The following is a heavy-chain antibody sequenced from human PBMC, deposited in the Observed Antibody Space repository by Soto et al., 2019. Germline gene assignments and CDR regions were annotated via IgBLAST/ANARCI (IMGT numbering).Heavy chain of an antibody. D-gene: IGHD6-13*01. V-gene: IGHV3-23*01. CDR2: ISGSGGYA. CDR3: ARDRSSPPRAFDI. Sequence: GGSLRLSCAASGFTFSSYAMSWVRQPPGKGLEWVSAISGSGGYAYYADSVKGRFTISRDNAKNSLYLQMNSLRAEDTAVYYCARDRSSPPRAFDIWGQGTMVTVSS. J-gene: IGHJ3*02. CDR1: GFTFSSYA.